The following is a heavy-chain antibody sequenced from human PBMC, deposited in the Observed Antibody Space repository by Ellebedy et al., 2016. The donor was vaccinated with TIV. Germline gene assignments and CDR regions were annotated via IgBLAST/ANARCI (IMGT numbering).Heavy chain of an antibody. CDR2: VRIGSDTT. CDR3: ATLTGGGYGKYYFDY. D-gene: IGHD1-26*01. CDR1: GFTVSSNY. J-gene: IGHJ4*02. V-gene: IGHV3-23*01. Sequence: GESLKISCAASGFTVSSNYMSWVRQAPGKGLEWVSTVRIGSDTTYYADSVKGRFTISRDNSKNTLYLQMNRLRADDTAVYYCATLTGGGYGKYYFDYWGQGTLVTVPS.